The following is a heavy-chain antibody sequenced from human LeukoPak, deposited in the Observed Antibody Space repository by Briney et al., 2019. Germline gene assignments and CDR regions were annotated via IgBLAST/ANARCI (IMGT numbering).Heavy chain of an antibody. D-gene: IGHD2-2*01. Sequence: GGSLRLSCVASKFTFRSYWMTWVRQSPGKGLEWVANINQDGTEQYYLDSVRGRFTISRDNAKNSLFLQMNSLRADDTAVYYFAREDYCVTTSCHIPDYWGQGTLVTVSS. V-gene: IGHV3-7*01. CDR3: AREDYCVTTSCHIPDY. J-gene: IGHJ4*02. CDR1: KFTFRSYW. CDR2: INQDGTEQ.